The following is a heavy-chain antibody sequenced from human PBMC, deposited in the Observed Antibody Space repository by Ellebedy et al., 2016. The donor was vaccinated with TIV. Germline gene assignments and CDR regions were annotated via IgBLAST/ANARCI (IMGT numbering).Heavy chain of an antibody. Sequence: MPSETLSLTCTVSGGSISSDYWSRIRQPPGKGLEWIGDIYYSGVPNYNSSLKSRVTISLDTSKNQFSLKVSSVTAADTAVYYCARQRAAGYNLFYFDYWGQGTLVTVSS. V-gene: IGHV4-59*08. D-gene: IGHD5-24*01. CDR2: IYYSGVP. J-gene: IGHJ4*02. CDR3: ARQRAAGYNLFYFDY. CDR1: GGSISSDY.